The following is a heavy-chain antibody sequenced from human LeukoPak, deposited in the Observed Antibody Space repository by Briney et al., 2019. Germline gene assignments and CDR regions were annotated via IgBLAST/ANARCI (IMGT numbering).Heavy chain of an antibody. V-gene: IGHV1-69*01. D-gene: IGHD3-10*01. CDR2: IIPIFGTA. J-gene: IGHJ5*02. Sequence: SVKVSCKASEGTFSSYAISWVRQAPGQGLEWMGGIIPIFGTANYAQKFQGRVTITADESTSTAYMELSSLRSEGTAVYYCARHPNPITMVRGQLGNWFDPWGQGTLVTVSS. CDR3: ARHPNPITMVRGQLGNWFDP. CDR1: EGTFSSYA.